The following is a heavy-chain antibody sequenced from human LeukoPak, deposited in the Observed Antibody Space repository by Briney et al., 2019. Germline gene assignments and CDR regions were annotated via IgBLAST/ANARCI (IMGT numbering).Heavy chain of an antibody. Sequence: SETLSLTCTVSGYSISSGYYWGWIRQPPGKGLEWIGRIYHSGSTYYNRSFKSRVTISVDTPKNQFSLKLSSVNAEDTAVYYCATNPYYDFWSGIDYWGQGTLVTVFS. CDR3: ATNPYYDFWSGIDY. CDR2: IYHSGST. V-gene: IGHV4-38-2*02. D-gene: IGHD3-3*01. CDR1: GYSISSGYY. J-gene: IGHJ4*02.